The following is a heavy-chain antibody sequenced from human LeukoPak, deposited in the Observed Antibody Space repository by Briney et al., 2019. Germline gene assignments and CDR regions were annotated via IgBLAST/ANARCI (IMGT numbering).Heavy chain of an antibody. CDR2: IYHSGST. V-gene: IGHV4-38-2*01. D-gene: IGHD3-22*01. Sequence: SETLSLTCAVSGYSISSGYYWGWIRQPPGKGLEWVRSIYHSGSTYYNSSLKSRVTISVDTSKNQFSLKLSSVTAADTAVYYCAAYDSSGYFFDYWGQGTLVTVSS. CDR1: GYSISSGYY. J-gene: IGHJ4*02. CDR3: AAYDSSGYFFDY.